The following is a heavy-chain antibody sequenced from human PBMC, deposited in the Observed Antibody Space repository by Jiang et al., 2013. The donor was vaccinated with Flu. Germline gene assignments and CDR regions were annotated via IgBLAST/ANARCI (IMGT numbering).Heavy chain of an antibody. CDR2: IIPILGIA. J-gene: IGHJ6*02. V-gene: IGHV1-69*04. CDR3: ARGLFGLYYYYGMDV. CDR1: SFSTYP. D-gene: IGHD3-16*01. Sequence: SFSTYPISWVRQAPGQGLEWMGRIIPILGIANYAQKFQGRVTITADKTTNTAYMELSSLRSDDTAVYYCARGLFGLYYYYGMDVWGQGTTVTVSS.